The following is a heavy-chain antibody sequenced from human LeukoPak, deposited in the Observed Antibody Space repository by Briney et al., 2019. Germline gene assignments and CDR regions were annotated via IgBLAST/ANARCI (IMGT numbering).Heavy chain of an antibody. CDR3: ARVVGLQDIVVVPAAVLFDY. V-gene: IGHV1-2*02. Sequence: GASVKVSCKASGYTFSDYYMHWVRQAPGQGLEWMGWINPLSGGTNYAQKFQGRVNMTRDTSISTAYMELSRLISGDTAVYYCARVVGLQDIVVVPAAVLFDYWGQGTLVTVSS. CDR2: INPLSGGT. D-gene: IGHD2-2*01. CDR1: GYTFSDYY. J-gene: IGHJ4*02.